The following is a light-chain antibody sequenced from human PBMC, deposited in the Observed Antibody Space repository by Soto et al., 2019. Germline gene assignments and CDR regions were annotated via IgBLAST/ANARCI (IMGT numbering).Light chain of an antibody. V-gene: IGKV3-11*01. CDR2: DAS. CDR1: QSVSSH. J-gene: IGKJ5*01. CDR3: QQRSSAIT. Sequence: EIVLTQSPATLSLSPGERATRSCRASQSVSSHLAWFQQRPGQAPRLLIYDASNRATGIPARFSGRGSGTDLTLTISSIEPEDFAVYYCQQRSSAITFGQGTRLEIK.